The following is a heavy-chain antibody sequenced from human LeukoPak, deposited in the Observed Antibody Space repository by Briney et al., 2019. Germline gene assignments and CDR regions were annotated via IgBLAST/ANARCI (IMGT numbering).Heavy chain of an antibody. Sequence: TSSATGFTFHAAWLNWVRKAPGKGQEWVAKMDPSGSDKRYVACEKCGITASKDYPAMTLYLEMNSLRAEDTAIYYCTIWTSGNFWGQGTLVTVSS. CDR1: GFTFHAAW. D-gene: IGHD1-1*01. CDR3: TIWTSGNF. CDR2: MDPSGSDK. V-gene: IGHV3-7*01. J-gene: IGHJ4*02.